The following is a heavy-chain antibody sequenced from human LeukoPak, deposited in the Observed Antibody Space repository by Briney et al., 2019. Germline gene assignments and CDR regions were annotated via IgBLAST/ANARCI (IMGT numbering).Heavy chain of an antibody. D-gene: IGHD6-19*01. V-gene: IGHV7-4-1*02. CDR3: AREQWLVGTDWFDP. CDR2: ISTNTGNP. Sequence: GASVKVSCKASGYTFTSYAMNWVRQAPGQGLEWMGWISTNTGNPTYAQGFTGRFVFSLDTSVSTAYLQISSLKAEDTAVYYCAREQWLVGTDWFDPWGQGTLVTVSS. CDR1: GYTFTSYA. J-gene: IGHJ5*02.